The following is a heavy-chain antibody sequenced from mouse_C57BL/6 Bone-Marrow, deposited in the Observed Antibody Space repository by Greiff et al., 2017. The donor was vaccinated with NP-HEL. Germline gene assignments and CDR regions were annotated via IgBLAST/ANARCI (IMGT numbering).Heavy chain of an antibody. J-gene: IGHJ3*01. CDR1: GYTFTSYW. CDR3: ARDYWGGY. Sequence: QVQLQQPGAELVMPGASVKLSCKASGYTFTSYWMHWVKQRPGQGLEWIGEIDPSDSYTNYNQKFKGKSTLTVDKSSSTAYMQLSSLTSEDSAVYYFARDYWGGYWGQGTLVTVSA. CDR2: IDPSDSYT. D-gene: IGHD1-1*01. V-gene: IGHV1-69*01.